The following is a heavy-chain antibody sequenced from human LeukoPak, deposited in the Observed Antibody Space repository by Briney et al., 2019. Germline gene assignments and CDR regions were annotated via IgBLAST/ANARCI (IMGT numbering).Heavy chain of an antibody. Sequence: SVKVSCKASGGTFSSYAISWVRQAPGQGLEWMGGIIPIFGTANYAQKFQGRVTITADESTSTAYMEPSSLRPEDTAVYYCARGLYSSSSGKNYWGQGTLVTVSS. V-gene: IGHV1-69*13. J-gene: IGHJ4*02. CDR3: ARGLYSSSSGKNY. D-gene: IGHD6-6*01. CDR2: IIPIFGTA. CDR1: GGTFSSYA.